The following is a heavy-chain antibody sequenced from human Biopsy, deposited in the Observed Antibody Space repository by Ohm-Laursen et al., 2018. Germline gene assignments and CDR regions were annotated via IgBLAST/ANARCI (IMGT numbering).Heavy chain of an antibody. CDR2: IRYSGNT. V-gene: IGHV4-31*03. CDR1: GVSINTGGYY. CDR3: TRAGGGKIYGL. Sequence: TLSLTCTVSGVSINTGGYYWTWIPPPPRTGLEGVGYIRYSGNTLYNPSLKSRLTISVDTSRNQFSLKLTSVTAADTALYYCTRAGGGKIYGLWGQGTLVTVSS. D-gene: IGHD3-16*01. J-gene: IGHJ4*02.